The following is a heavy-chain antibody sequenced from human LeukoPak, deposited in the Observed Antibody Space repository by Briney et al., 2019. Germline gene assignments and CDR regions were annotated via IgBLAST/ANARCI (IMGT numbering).Heavy chain of an antibody. CDR3: ATDAHSGSGYCGY. CDR1: GGSISSYY. CDR2: IYYSGST. V-gene: IGHV4-59*01. J-gene: IGHJ4*02. D-gene: IGHD3-22*01. Sequence: SETLSLTCTVSGGSISSYYWSWIRQPPGKGLEWIGYIYYSGSTNYNPSLKSRVTISVDTSKNQFSLKLSSVTAADTAVYYCATDAHSGSGYCGYWGQGTLVTVSS.